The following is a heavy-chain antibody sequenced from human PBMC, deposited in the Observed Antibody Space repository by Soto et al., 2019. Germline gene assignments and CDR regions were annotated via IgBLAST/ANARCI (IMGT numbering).Heavy chain of an antibody. CDR1: GYTFTDYY. CDR3: ARGVSGWSPFDF. CDR2: ITTNSGVT. V-gene: IGHV1-2*04. D-gene: IGHD6-19*01. J-gene: IGHJ4*02. Sequence: QVQLVQSGAEVKKPGASVKVSCKASGYTFTDYYVHWVRQAPGQGLEWMGWITTNSGVTNFAQKFQGWVTLTRDTSVNTAYMELNRLQSDDTDVFFCARGVSGWSPFDFWGQGTLVTVSS.